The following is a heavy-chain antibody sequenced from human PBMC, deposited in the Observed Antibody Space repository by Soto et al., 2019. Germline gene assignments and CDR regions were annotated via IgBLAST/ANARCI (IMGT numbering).Heavy chain of an antibody. J-gene: IGHJ6*02. D-gene: IGHD5-18*01. Sequence: VMVSCQASGGSFSSYAISWVRQAPGQGIEWFGGIVPILGPSNYAEKLQGRVTITADKSTSTAYMELRSLRSEDTAVYYCARGLRLVAAYQVETAHSYFNNGMDVWGQGTTVTVSS. CDR2: IVPILGPS. CDR3: ARGLRLVAAYQVETAHSYFNNGMDV. CDR1: GGSFSSYA. V-gene: IGHV1-69*06.